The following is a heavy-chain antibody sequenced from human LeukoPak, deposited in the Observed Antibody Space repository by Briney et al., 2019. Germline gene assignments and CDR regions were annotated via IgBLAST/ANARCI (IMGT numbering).Heavy chain of an antibody. V-gene: IGHV3-9*01. CDR1: GFTFDDYA. Sequence: GGSLRLSCAASGFTFDDYAMHWVRQAPGKGLEWVSGISWNSGSIGYADSVKGRFTISRDNAKNSLYLQMNSLRAEDTALYYCAKDASVYDILTGYAFDYWGQGTLVTVSS. J-gene: IGHJ4*02. CDR3: AKDASVYDILTGYAFDY. CDR2: ISWNSGSI. D-gene: IGHD3-9*01.